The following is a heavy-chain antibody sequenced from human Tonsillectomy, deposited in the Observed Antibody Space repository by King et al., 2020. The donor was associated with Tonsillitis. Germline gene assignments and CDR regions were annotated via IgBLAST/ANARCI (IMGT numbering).Heavy chain of an antibody. V-gene: IGHV4-31*03. CDR3: ARNRDYGDYVDF. J-gene: IGHJ4*02. Sequence: QLQESGPGLVRPSQTLSLICIVSGDSLTSGGYFWSWIRQHPDKGLEWIGSIYHSGPTYHTPSLRSRLFMSVDTSKNQFSLRLTSVTAADTAVYYCARNRDYGDYVDFWGQGTLVAVSS. CDR2: IYHSGPT. D-gene: IGHD4-17*01. CDR1: GDSLTSGGYF.